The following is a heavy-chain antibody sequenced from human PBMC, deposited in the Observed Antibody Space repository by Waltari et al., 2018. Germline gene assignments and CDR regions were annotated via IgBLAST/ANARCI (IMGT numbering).Heavy chain of an antibody. D-gene: IGHD3-10*01. Sequence: EVQVVESGGGLVQPGGSLRLSCAFSEFTFSNFWMTWVRQAPGRGLEWVANINHAGSEIHYVDSVKGRFTISRDNARNSLYLRMNSLRAEDTAVYYCATYRWLGYWGQGTLVTVSS. J-gene: IGHJ4*02. CDR3: ATYRWLGY. V-gene: IGHV3-7*03. CDR1: EFTFSNFW. CDR2: INHAGSEI.